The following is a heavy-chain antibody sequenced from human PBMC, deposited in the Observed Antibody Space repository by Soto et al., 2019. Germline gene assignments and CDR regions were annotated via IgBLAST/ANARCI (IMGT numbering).Heavy chain of an antibody. Sequence: GEYLKISCKGTGYSFTSYWIGWVRQMPGKGLEWMGIIYPGDSDTRYSPYFQGQVTISADKSNSTAYLQWSSLKASDTAMYYCARHQGDGSGWSGNWFDPWGQGTLVTVSS. J-gene: IGHJ5*02. V-gene: IGHV5-51*01. D-gene: IGHD6-19*01. CDR1: GYSFTSYW. CDR3: ARHQGDGSGWSGNWFDP. CDR2: IYPGDSDT.